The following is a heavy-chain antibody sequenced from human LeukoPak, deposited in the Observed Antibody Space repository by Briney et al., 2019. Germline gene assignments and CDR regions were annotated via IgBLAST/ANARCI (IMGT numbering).Heavy chain of an antibody. V-gene: IGHV3-7*01. D-gene: IGHD3-22*01. CDR1: GFTFSSYW. J-gene: IGHJ4*02. Sequence: GGSLRLSCAASGFTFSSYWMSWVRQAPGKGLEWVANIKQDGSEKYYVDSVKGRFTISRDNAKNSLYLQMNSLRAEDTAVYYCARDRPGAYYYDSSGYYYSDYWGQGTLVTVSS. CDR3: ARDRPGAYYYDSSGYYYSDY. CDR2: IKQDGSEK.